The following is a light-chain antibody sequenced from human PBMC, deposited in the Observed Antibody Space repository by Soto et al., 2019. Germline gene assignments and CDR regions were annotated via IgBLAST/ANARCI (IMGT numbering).Light chain of an antibody. J-gene: IGKJ5*01. V-gene: IGKV1-13*02. Sequence: AIQLTQSPSSLSASVGDRVTITCRASQGISSALAWYQQKPGKAPKLLIYDASSLESGVPSRFSGSGSGTDFTLTFSSLQPEDFATYYCQQFNSYPQVTFGQGTRLEI. CDR2: DAS. CDR1: QGISSA. CDR3: QQFNSYPQVT.